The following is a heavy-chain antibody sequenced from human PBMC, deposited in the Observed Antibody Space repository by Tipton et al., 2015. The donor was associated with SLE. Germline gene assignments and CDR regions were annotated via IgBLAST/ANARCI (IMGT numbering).Heavy chain of an antibody. CDR1: GGSITTNLHY. Sequence: LRLSCIVSGGSITTNLHYWNWIRQQPGEGLQWIGFVHRSGNKFYSPSLKSRLSIALDTSTNQVSLTLLSVTVADTAVYYCARAPGSSTLRFNLWGQGTLVTVS. D-gene: IGHD3-3*01. CDR2: VHRSGNK. J-gene: IGHJ4*02. CDR3: ARAPGSSTLRFNL. V-gene: IGHV4-31*03.